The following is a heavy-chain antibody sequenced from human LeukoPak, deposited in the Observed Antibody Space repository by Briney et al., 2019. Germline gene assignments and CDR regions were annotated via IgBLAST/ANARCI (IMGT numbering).Heavy chain of an antibody. D-gene: IGHD7-27*01. J-gene: IGHJ6*03. V-gene: IGHV3-15*01. Sequence: GGSLRLSCAASGFTFSNAWMSWVRQAPGKGLEWVGRIKSKTDGGTTDYAAPVKGRFTISRDDSKNTLYLQMNSLKTEDTAVYYCTPVLTAYFYYYMDVWGKGTTVTVSS. CDR2: IKSKTDGGTT. CDR3: TPVLTAYFYYYMDV. CDR1: GFTFSNAW.